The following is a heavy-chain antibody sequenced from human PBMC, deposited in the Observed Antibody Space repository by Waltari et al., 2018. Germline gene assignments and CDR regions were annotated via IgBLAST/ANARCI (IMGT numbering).Heavy chain of an antibody. CDR3: ATYIGASVGTAAFDV. V-gene: IGHV4-39*01. CDR2: VSYIGAT. J-gene: IGHJ3*01. D-gene: IGHD5-12*01. Sequence: GWFRQPPGQGLEWIATVSYIGATYSNPSVMSRVTISRDTSKNQLSLTLGSVTAADTAMYYCATYIGASVGTAAFDVWGQGTMVTVSS.